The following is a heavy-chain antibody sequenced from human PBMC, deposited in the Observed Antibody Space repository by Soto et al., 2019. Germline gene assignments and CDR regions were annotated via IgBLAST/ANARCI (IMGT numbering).Heavy chain of an antibody. V-gene: IGHV3-23*01. CDR1: GFTFRSYG. Sequence: EVQLLESGGGLVQPGGSLRLSCAASGFTFRSYGMSWVRRAPGKGLEWVSSIGGSGSTTYYADSVKGRFTISRDNSSNTLSLQMNSLRAEDKAVYYCAKIIVAGGTAFWGQGTIVTVSS. CDR2: IGGSGSTT. D-gene: IGHD6-13*01. J-gene: IGHJ3*01. CDR3: AKIIVAGGTAF.